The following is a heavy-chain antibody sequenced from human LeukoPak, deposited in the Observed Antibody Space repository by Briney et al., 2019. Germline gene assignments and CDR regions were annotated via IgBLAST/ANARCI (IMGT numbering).Heavy chain of an antibody. CDR3: ARGRGYGDYVLPCDY. Sequence: SETLSLTCAVYGGSFSGYYWSWIRQPPGKGLEWIGEINHSGSTNYNPSLKSRVTISVDTSKNQFSLKLSSVTAADTAVYYCARGRGYGDYVLPCDYWGQGTLVTVSS. CDR2: INHSGST. CDR1: GGSFSGYY. V-gene: IGHV4-34*01. J-gene: IGHJ4*02. D-gene: IGHD4-17*01.